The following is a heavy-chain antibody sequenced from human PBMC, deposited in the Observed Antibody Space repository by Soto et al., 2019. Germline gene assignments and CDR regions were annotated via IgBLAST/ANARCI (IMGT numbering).Heavy chain of an antibody. D-gene: IGHD6-13*01. V-gene: IGHV1-18*01. CDR2: VSAYNGNT. CDR1: GFTFTSYG. CDR3: SRGGSSWQPHEDY. J-gene: IGHJ4*02. Sequence: QVQLVQSGAEVKKPGASMKVSCKASGFTFTSYGISWVRQAPGQGLEWMGWVSAYNGNTHYAQKLQGRVTMTTDTPTTPAYMALRSLRSDDTAVYYCSRGGSSWQPHEDYWGQGTLVTVSS.